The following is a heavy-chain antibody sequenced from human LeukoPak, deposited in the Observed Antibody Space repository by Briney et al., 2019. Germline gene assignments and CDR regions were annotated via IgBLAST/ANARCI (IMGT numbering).Heavy chain of an antibody. Sequence: GGSLRLSCAASGFTFSSYWMNWARQAPGKGLEWVAVIWYDGSNKYYADSVKGRFTISRDNSKNTLYLQMNSLRAEDTAVYYCAREGAGDAFDIWGQGTMVTVSS. J-gene: IGHJ3*02. CDR3: AREGAGDAFDI. D-gene: IGHD1-26*01. V-gene: IGHV3-33*08. CDR2: IWYDGSNK. CDR1: GFTFSSYW.